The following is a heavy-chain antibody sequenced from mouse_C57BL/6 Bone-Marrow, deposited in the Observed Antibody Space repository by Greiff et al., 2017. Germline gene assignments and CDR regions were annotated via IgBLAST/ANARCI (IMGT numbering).Heavy chain of an antibody. J-gene: IGHJ1*03. CDR2: IYPTSGRT. D-gene: IGHD2-5*01. Sequence: QVQLKQPGAELVKPGASVKMSCKASGYTFTSYWITWVKQRPGQGLEWIGDIYPTSGRTNYNEKFKSKAILTVDTSSNTAYMQLSSLTSEDSAVYYCARPYYSNYWYFDVWGTGTTVTVSS. CDR3: ARPYYSNYWYFDV. V-gene: IGHV1-55*01. CDR1: GYTFTSYW.